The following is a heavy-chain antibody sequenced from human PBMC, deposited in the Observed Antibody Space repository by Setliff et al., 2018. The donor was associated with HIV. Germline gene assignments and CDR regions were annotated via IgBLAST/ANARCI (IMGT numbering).Heavy chain of an antibody. D-gene: IGHD4-4*01. CDR3: AKGHYSDHPHWYGP. CDR1: GYSYA. CDR2: IIPLFGTA. J-gene: IGHJ5*02. V-gene: IGHV1-69*05. Sequence: ASVKVSCKASGYSYAISWVRQAPGQGLEWMGGIIPLFGTANYAQKFQGRVTITTDKSTSTAYMELSSLRSDDTAVYYCAKGHYSDHPHWYGPWGQGTGVTVSS.